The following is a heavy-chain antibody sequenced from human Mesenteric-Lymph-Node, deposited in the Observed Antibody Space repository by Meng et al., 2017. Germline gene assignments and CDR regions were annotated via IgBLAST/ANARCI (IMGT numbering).Heavy chain of an antibody. CDR1: GFTFSSYA. J-gene: IGHJ4*02. V-gene: IGHV3-23*01. Sequence: VQLLESGGGLVQSGGSLRLSCAASGFTFSSYAMSWVRQAPGKGLEWVSTISDNGGGTYYADSVKGRFTISRDNSKNTLYLQMNSLRAEDTAVYFCAKEAVTGIYYFDYWGQGTLVTVSS. D-gene: IGHD1-14*01. CDR2: ISDNGGGT. CDR3: AKEAVTGIYYFDY.